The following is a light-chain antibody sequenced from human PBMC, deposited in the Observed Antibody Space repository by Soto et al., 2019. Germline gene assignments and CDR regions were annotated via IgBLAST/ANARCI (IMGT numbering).Light chain of an antibody. CDR1: QTISTW. CDR3: QQYTNTNNPWM. CDR2: DAS. V-gene: IGKV1-5*01. J-gene: IGKJ1*01. Sequence: IQVTQSPTTLSASVGRRVTLTCRASQTISTWMAWHQQKPGKAPKLLXYDASTLQSGVASRFSGSGSETEFTLTISGLQPDDSATYYCQQYTNTNNPWMFGQGTKVDIK.